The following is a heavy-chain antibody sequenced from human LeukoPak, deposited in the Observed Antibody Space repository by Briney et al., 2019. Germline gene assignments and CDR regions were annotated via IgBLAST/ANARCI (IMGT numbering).Heavy chain of an antibody. V-gene: IGHV3-21*01. CDR3: ASFMIVGAIIDY. Sequence: GGSLRLSCAASGFTFSSYSMNWVRQAPGKGLEWVSSISSSSSYIYYADSVKGRFTISRDNAKNSLYLQMNSLRAEDTAVYYCASFMIVGAIIDYWGQGTLVTVSS. CDR1: GFTFSSYS. D-gene: IGHD1-26*01. J-gene: IGHJ4*02. CDR2: ISSSSSYI.